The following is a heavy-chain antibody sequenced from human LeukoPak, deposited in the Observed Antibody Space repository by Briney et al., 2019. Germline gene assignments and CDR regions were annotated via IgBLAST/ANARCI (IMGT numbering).Heavy chain of an antibody. CDR1: GFTFSSYA. CDR2: ISSNGGST. J-gene: IGHJ4*02. CDR3: VKDPYGDYAPFDY. V-gene: IGHV3-64D*06. Sequence: GGSLRLSCSASGFTFSSYAMHWVRQAPGKGLECVSAISSNGGSTYYADSVKGRFTISRDNSKNTLYLQMSSLRAEDTAVYYCVKDPYGDYAPFDYWGQGTLVTVSS. D-gene: IGHD4-17*01.